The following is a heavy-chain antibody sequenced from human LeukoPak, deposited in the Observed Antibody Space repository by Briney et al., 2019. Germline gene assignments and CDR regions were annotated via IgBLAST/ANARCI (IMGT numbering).Heavy chain of an antibody. CDR2: MNPNTGRT. V-gene: IGHV1-8*01. Sequence: ASVKVSCKASRYTFTSYDINWVREAAGQRLEWTGWMNPNTGRTGFAQKFQGRLTMTRDASISTAYMELSSLRSDDTAVYYCARLSQTPDYYSNGGYYYLGYWGQGTPVTVSS. CDR3: ARLSQTPDYYSNGGYYYLGY. D-gene: IGHD3-22*01. CDR1: RYTFTSYD. J-gene: IGHJ4*02.